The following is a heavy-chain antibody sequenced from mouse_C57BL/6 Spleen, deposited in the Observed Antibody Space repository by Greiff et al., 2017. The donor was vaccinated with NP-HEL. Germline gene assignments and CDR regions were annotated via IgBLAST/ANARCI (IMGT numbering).Heavy chain of an antibody. D-gene: IGHD2-1*01. CDR3: ARDGNSAWFAY. CDR2: IYPGDGDT. CDR1: GYAFSSYW. V-gene: IGHV1-80*01. Sequence: QVQLQQSGAELVKPGASVKISCKASGYAFSSYWMNWVKQRPGKGLEWIGQIYPGDGDTNYNGKFKGKATLTADKSSSTAYMQLSGLTSEDSAVYFCARDGNSAWFAYWGQGTLVTVSA. J-gene: IGHJ3*01.